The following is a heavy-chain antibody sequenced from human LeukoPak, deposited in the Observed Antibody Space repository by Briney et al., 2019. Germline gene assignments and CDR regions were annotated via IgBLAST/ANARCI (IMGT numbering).Heavy chain of an antibody. Sequence: SETLSLTCTVSGGSISSYYWSWIRQPPGKGLEWIGYIYYSGSTNYNPSLKSRVTISVDTSKNQFSLKLSSVTAADTAVYYCARDALLGEAFDIWGQGTMVTVSS. V-gene: IGHV4-59*01. CDR3: ARDALLGEAFDI. CDR2: IYYSGST. D-gene: IGHD3-10*01. CDR1: GGSISSYY. J-gene: IGHJ3*02.